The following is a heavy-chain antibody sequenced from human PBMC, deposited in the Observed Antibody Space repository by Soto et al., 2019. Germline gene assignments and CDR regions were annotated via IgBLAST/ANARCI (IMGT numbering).Heavy chain of an antibody. CDR1: GFTFSSYS. CDR3: ARGHRGYSYGLGPGDFIGSYMDV. J-gene: IGHJ6*03. D-gene: IGHD5-18*01. Sequence: GGSLRLSCAASGFTFSSYSMNWVRQAPGKGLEWVSSISSSSSYIYYADSVKGRFTNSRDNAKNSLYLQMNSLGAEDTAVYYCARGHRGYSYGLGPGDFIGSYMDVWGKGTTVTVSS. V-gene: IGHV3-21*01. CDR2: ISSSSSYI.